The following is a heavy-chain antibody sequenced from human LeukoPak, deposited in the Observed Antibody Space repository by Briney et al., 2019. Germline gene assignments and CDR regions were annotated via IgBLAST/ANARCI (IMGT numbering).Heavy chain of an antibody. Sequence: HSGGSLRLSCAASGFTFSSYAMSWVRQAPGKGLEWVSAISGSGGSTYYADSVKGRFTISRDNSKNTLYLQMNSLRAEDTAVYYCARVIVGTTYYYYYYMDVWGKGTTVTVSS. CDR3: ARVIVGTTYYYYYYMDV. D-gene: IGHD1-26*01. CDR2: ISGSGGST. CDR1: GFTFSSYA. V-gene: IGHV3-23*01. J-gene: IGHJ6*03.